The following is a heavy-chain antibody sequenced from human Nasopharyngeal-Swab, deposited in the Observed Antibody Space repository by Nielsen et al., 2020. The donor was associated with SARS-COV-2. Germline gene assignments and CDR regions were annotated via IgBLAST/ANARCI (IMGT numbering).Heavy chain of an antibody. CDR2: IRSKGYNYAT. V-gene: IGHV3-73*01. J-gene: IGHJ4*02. CDR3: TRCGGGCYSGRDY. Sequence: GESLKLSCEAAGFTFSDSAIHWVRQAPGKGLEWVGRIRSKGYNYATAYSSSVKGRFIIFRDDPTNTAYLQMNSLKTEDTAMYYCTRCGGGCYSGRDYWGQGTLFTVSS. D-gene: IGHD2-15*01. CDR1: GFTFSDSA.